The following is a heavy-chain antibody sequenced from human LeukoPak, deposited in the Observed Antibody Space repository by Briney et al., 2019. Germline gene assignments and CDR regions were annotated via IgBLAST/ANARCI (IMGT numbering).Heavy chain of an antibody. Sequence: GGSLRLSCAASGFTFSSYSMNWVRQAPGKGLEWVSSISSSSSYIYYADSVKGRFTISRDNSKNTLYLQMNSLRAEDTAVYYCARLQWLLQGFDYWGQGTLVTVSS. D-gene: IGHD6-19*01. CDR1: GFTFSSYS. V-gene: IGHV3-21*04. J-gene: IGHJ4*02. CDR2: ISSSSSYI. CDR3: ARLQWLLQGFDY.